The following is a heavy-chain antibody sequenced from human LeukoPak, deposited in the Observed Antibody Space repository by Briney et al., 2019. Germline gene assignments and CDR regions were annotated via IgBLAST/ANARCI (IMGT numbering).Heavy chain of an antibody. J-gene: IGHJ6*03. D-gene: IGHD3-9*01. CDR2: ISSSGNTI. Sequence: GGSLRLSCAASGFTFSDYCMSWIRQAPGKGLQWVAYISSSGNTIYYADSVKGRFTISRDNAKNSLYLQMTGLRAEDTAVYYCARGVYDILTETYYYYYMDVWGKGTTVTVSS. CDR3: ARGVYDILTETYYYYYMDV. V-gene: IGHV3-11*01. CDR1: GFTFSDYC.